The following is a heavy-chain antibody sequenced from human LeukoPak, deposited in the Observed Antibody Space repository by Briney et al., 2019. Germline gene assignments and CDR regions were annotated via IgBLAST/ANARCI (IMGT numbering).Heavy chain of an antibody. CDR2: ISAYNGNT. CDR1: GYTFTSYG. D-gene: IGHD3-22*01. J-gene: IGHJ4*02. Sequence: GASVKVCCKASGYTFTSYGISWVRQAPGQGVEWMGWISAYNGNTNYAQKLQGRVTMTTDTSTSTAYMELRSLRSDDTAVYYCARGSINYYDSRGYYRDFDYWGQGTLVTVSS. CDR3: ARGSINYYDSRGYYRDFDY. V-gene: IGHV1-18*01.